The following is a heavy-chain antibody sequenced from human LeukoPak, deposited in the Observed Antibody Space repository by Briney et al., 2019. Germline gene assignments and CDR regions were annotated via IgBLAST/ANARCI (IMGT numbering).Heavy chain of an antibody. V-gene: IGHV4-39*01. Sequence: SETLSLTCTVSGGSISSSSNYWGWIRQPPGKGLEWIGNMYYSGSTYYNPSLRSRVTISLDTSKNQFSLKLNSVTAADTAVYFCATSDGTSTYYRYMHVWGKGTTVTVSS. D-gene: IGHD6-13*01. CDR3: ATSDGTSTYYRYMHV. CDR2: MYYSGST. CDR1: GGSISSSSNY. J-gene: IGHJ6*03.